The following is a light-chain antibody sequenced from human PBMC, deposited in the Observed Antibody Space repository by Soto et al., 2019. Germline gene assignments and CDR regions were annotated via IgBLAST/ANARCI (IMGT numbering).Light chain of an antibody. CDR3: QQYHTFPLT. Sequence: DIQMTQSPSTLSASVGDRVTITCRASQNINNWMAWYHQKPGEAPKLLIYDAISLQTGVPFTFSGSGSGTEFSLTISSLQPDDFGTYYCQQYHTFPLTFGGGTKVEIK. CDR1: QNINNW. V-gene: IGKV1-5*01. J-gene: IGKJ4*01. CDR2: DAI.